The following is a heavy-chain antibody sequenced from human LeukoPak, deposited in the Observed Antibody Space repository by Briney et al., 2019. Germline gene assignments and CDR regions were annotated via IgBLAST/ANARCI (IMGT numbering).Heavy chain of an antibody. Sequence: GGSLRLSCAASGFTFSNYYMSWIRQAPGKGLEWDSDISSSGSTIYYADSVKGRFTISRDNAKNSLYLQMNSLRAEDTAVYYCARGPSIAARNPHYYYYMDVLGKGTTVTVSS. CDR3: ARGPSIAARNPHYYYYMDV. V-gene: IGHV3-11*01. D-gene: IGHD6-6*01. CDR1: GFTFSNYY. J-gene: IGHJ6*03. CDR2: ISSSGSTI.